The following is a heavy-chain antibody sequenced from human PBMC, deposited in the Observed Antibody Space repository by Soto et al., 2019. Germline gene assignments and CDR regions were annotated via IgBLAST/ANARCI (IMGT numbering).Heavy chain of an antibody. CDR1: GGSISSSSYY. CDR3: ARDQWWIDY. D-gene: IGHD2-15*01. CDR2: IYYSGST. J-gene: IGHJ4*02. Sequence: PSETLSLTCTVSGGSISSSSYYWGWIRQPPGKGLEWIGSIYYSGSTYYNPSLKSRVTISVDTSKNQFSLKLSSVTAADTAVYYCARDQWWIDYWGQGTLVTVSS. V-gene: IGHV4-39*07.